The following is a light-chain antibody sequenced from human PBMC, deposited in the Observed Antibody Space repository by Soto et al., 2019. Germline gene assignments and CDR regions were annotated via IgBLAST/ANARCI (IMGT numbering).Light chain of an antibody. CDR2: AAS. J-gene: IGKJ2*01. CDR1: QSISSY. V-gene: IGKV1-39*01. Sequence: DIQMTQSPSSLSASVGDRVTITCRASQSISSYLNWYQQKPGKAPKLLIYAASSLQSGVPSRFSGSGSGTDFTLTISNLQPEDFATYYCQQSYGTPLTFGQGTNLEIK. CDR3: QQSYGTPLT.